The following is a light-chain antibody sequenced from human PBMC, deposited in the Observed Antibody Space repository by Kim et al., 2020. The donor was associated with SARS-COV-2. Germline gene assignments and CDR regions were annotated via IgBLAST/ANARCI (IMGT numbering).Light chain of an antibody. Sequence: SVVDRVTITCRASQSISNYLYWYQKKPVKAPKLLIYAASNLQRGFPSRFSGIRSGTDFTLTIISLQPEDFATVYCHQTYASSLFTF. V-gene: IGKV1-39*01. J-gene: IGKJ5*01. CDR2: AAS. CDR1: QSISNY. CDR3: HQTYASSLFT.